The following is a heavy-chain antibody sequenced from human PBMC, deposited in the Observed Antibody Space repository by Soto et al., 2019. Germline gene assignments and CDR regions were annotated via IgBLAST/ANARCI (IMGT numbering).Heavy chain of an antibody. CDR1: GYSFTSYW. D-gene: IGHD5-12*01. Sequence: GESLKISCKGSGYSFTSYWIGWVRQMPGKGLEWMGIIYPGDSDTRYSPSFQGQVTISADKSISTAYLQWSSLKASDTAMYYCARRGLRFHYYYGMDVWGQGTTVTVSS. J-gene: IGHJ6*02. V-gene: IGHV5-51*01. CDR3: ARRGLRFHYYYGMDV. CDR2: IYPGDSDT.